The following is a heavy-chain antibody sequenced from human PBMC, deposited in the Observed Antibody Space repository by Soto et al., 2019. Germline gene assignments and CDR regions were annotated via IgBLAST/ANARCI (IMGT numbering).Heavy chain of an antibody. D-gene: IGHD6-6*01. J-gene: IGHJ6*02. Sequence: PGGSLRLSCAASGFTFSSYAMSWVRQAPGKGLEWVSAISGSGGSTYYADSVKGRFTISRDNSKNTLYLQMNSLRAEDTAVYYCARDAGAYSSASPIYYYYYGMDVWGQGTTVTVSS. CDR3: ARDAGAYSSASPIYYYYYGMDV. CDR2: ISGSGGST. V-gene: IGHV3-23*01. CDR1: GFTFSSYA.